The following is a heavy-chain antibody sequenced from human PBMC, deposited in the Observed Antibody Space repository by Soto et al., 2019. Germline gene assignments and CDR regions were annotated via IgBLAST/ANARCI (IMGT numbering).Heavy chain of an antibody. J-gene: IGHJ4*02. CDR3: RRDFDY. CDR1: GVSISNYY. Sequence: RSLTCTVSGVSISNYYWSWIRQPAGKGLEWIGRLSTSGNTNYNPSLKSRVTMSLDTSKNQFSLMLNSVTAADTAVYYCRRDFDYWGQGTLVTVSS. V-gene: IGHV4-4*07. CDR2: LSTSGNT. D-gene: IGHD6-6*01.